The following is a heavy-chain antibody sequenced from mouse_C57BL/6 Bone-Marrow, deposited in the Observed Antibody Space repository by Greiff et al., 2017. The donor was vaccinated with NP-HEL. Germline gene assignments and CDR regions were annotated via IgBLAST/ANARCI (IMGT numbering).Heavy chain of an antibody. V-gene: IGHV5-12*01. CDR2: ISNGGGST. D-gene: IGHD2-4*01. J-gene: IGHJ3*01. Sequence: VQLKESGGGLVQPGGSLKLSCAASGFTFSDYYMYWVRQTPEKRLEWVAYISNGGGSTYYPDTVKGRFTISRDNAKNTLYLQMSRLKSEDTAMYYCAREGTDYPWFAYWGQGTLVTVSA. CDR3: AREGTDYPWFAY. CDR1: GFTFSDYY.